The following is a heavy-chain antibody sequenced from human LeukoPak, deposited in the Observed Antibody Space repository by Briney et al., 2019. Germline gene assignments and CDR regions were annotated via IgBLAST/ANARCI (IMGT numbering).Heavy chain of an antibody. CDR1: GFTFSSYA. CDR2: IYSGGST. Sequence: GGSLRLSCAASGFTFSSYAMSWVRQAPGKGLEWVSVIYSGGSTYYADSVKGRFTISRDNSKNTLYLQMNSLRAEDTAVYYCARVHCSSTSCSDYWGQGTLVTVSS. D-gene: IGHD2-2*01. V-gene: IGHV3-53*01. CDR3: ARVHCSSTSCSDY. J-gene: IGHJ4*02.